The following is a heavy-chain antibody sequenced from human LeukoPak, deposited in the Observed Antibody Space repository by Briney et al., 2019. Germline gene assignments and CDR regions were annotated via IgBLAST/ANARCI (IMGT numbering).Heavy chain of an antibody. V-gene: IGHV4-39*07. CDR2: IYYTGST. J-gene: IGHJ4*02. Sequence: SETLSLTCTVSGGSFSTSSYYWGWIRQPPGKGLEWIGGIYYTGSTYFNPSLKSRVTISVDTSKNQFSLKLSSVTAADTAVYYCARSDATSAHEPAYWGQGTLVTVSS. CDR3: ARSDATSAHEPAY. CDR1: GGSFSTSSYY. D-gene: IGHD1-26*01.